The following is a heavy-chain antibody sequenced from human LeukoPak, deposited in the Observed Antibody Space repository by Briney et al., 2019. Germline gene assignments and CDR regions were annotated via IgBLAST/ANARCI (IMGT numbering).Heavy chain of an antibody. V-gene: IGHV4-39*07. CDR1: GGSISSSSYY. D-gene: IGHD2-8*01. J-gene: IGHJ6*02. CDR3: ARAWVYDYYYYGMDV. CDR2: IYYSGST. Sequence: SETLSLTCTVSGGSISSSSYYWGWIRQPPGKGLVWIGSIYYSGSTYHNPSLKSRVTISVDTSKNQFSLKLSSVTAADTAVYYCARAWVYDYYYYGMDVWGQGTTVTVSS.